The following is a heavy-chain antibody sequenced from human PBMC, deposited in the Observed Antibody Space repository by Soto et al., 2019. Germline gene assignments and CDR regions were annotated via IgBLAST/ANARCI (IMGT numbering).Heavy chain of an antibody. CDR1: GFNFDDYT. Sequence: EVQLVESGGVVVQPGGSLRLSCAASGFNFDDYTMHWVRQAPGKGLEWVSLISWDGGSTYHADSVKGRFTISRDHSKNSLYLQMNSLRTEDTALYYCAKDITGSGWYSLDYWGQGTLVTVSS. CDR3: AKDITGSGWYSLDY. CDR2: ISWDGGST. J-gene: IGHJ4*02. V-gene: IGHV3-43*01. D-gene: IGHD6-19*01.